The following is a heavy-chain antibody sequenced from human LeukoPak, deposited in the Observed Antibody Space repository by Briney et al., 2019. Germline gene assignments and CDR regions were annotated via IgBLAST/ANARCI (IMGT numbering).Heavy chain of an antibody. V-gene: IGHV3-7*01. D-gene: IGHD1-26*01. CDR2: IKPDGSEN. J-gene: IGHJ4*02. CDR3: ARDLNWETY. CDR1: GFIFNHYW. Sequence: GGSLRPSCAASGFIFNHYWMTWVRHTPGKGLECVASIKPDGSENYYVDSVKGRFTISRDNAKNSLYLQMNSLRVEDAAVYYCARDLNWETYWGQGTLVTVSS.